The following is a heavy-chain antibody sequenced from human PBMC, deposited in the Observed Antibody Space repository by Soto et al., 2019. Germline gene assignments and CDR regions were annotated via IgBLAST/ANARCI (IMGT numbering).Heavy chain of an antibody. D-gene: IGHD3-9*01. CDR3: VKGRSGEYYFDAMDV. V-gene: IGHV3-64D*06. J-gene: IGHJ6*02. CDR1: GFRFRSYA. Sequence: SISFACSASGFRFRSYAMHWVRRAPGKGLEYVAGIRSIGGDTLYADSVKGRFTISRDQPKNTVFLQMSSLRIEDTAVYYCVKGRSGEYYFDAMDVWGQGTTVTVSS. CDR2: IRSIGGDT.